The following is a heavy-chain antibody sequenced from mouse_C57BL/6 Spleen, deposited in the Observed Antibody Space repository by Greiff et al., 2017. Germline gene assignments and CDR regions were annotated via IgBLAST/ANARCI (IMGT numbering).Heavy chain of an antibody. V-gene: IGHV1-74*01. CDR2: IHPSDSDT. CDR3: EIIPAPGYFDV. CDR1: GYTFTSYW. Sequence: QVQLQQPGAELVKPGASVKVSCKASGYTFTSYWMHWVKQRPGQGLEWIGRIHPSDSDTNYNQKVKGKATLTVDTSTSTAYMQLSSLTSADSAVYYCEIIPAPGYFDVWGTGTTVTVSS. J-gene: IGHJ1*03. D-gene: IGHD3-1*01.